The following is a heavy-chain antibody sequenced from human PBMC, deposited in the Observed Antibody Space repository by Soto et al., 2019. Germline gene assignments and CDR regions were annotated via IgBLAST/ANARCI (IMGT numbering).Heavy chain of an antibody. CDR3: TRGESY. V-gene: IGHV3-73*02. D-gene: IGHD2-21*01. CDR1: GFTFSGSA. Sequence: EVQLVESGGGLVQPGGSLKLSCAASGFTFSGSAMHWVRQASGKGLEWVGRIRSKANRYATAYAASVKGRFTISRDDSKTTAYLQMNSLKTEDTAVYYCTRGESYWGQGTLVTVSS. J-gene: IGHJ4*02. CDR2: IRSKANRYAT.